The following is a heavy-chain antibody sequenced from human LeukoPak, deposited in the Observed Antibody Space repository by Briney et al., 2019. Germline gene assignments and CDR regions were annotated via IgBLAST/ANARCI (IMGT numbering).Heavy chain of an antibody. V-gene: IGHV4-4*07. Sequence: SETLSLTCTVSGGSISSYYWSWIRQPAGKGLEWIGRIYTSGSTNYNPSLKSRVTMSVDTAKNQFSLKLSSVTAADTAVYYCAKAHGITMILGYFDYWGQGTLVTVSS. D-gene: IGHD3-22*01. CDR3: AKAHGITMILGYFDY. CDR2: IYTSGST. CDR1: GGSISSYY. J-gene: IGHJ4*02.